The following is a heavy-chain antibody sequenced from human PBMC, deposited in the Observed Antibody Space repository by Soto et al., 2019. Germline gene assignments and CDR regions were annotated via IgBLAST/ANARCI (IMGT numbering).Heavy chain of an antibody. CDR3: ARIRGYWYGLDV. J-gene: IGHJ6*02. CDR1: GFPLSTYG. CDR2: ITGTGGNT. Sequence: EVQLLESGGGLVQPGGSLRLSCAASGFPLSTYGMTWVRQAPGKGLEWVSAITGTGGNTYYADSVKGRFTSSRDNAKNMLYLQMNSLRVEDTAVYYCARIRGYWYGLDVWGQGTTVTVSS. V-gene: IGHV3-23*01.